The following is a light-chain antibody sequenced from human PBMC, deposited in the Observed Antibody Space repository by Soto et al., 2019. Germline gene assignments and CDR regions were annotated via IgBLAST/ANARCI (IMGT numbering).Light chain of an antibody. CDR1: QSVSSSY. CDR3: QQGNIFPWT. Sequence: EIVLTQSPGTLSLSPGERATLSCRASQSVSSSYLAWYQQKPGQAPRLLIYGASSRATGIPDRFSGSGSGTDFTLTISRLEPEDFASYYCQQGNIFPWTFGQGTKVDIK. V-gene: IGKV3-20*01. J-gene: IGKJ1*01. CDR2: GAS.